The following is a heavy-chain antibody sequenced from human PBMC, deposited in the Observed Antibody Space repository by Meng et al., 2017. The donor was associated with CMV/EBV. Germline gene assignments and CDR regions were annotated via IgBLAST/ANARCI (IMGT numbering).Heavy chain of an antibody. Sequence: GESLKISCAASGFTFSSYWMSWVRQAPGKGLEWVANIKQDGSEKYYVDSVKGRFTISRDNAKNSLHLQMNSLRAEDTAVYYCARGIGYCSSTSCDRYAFDIWGQGTMVTVS. J-gene: IGHJ3*02. CDR3: ARGIGYCSSTSCDRYAFDI. CDR1: GFTFSSYW. CDR2: IKQDGSEK. V-gene: IGHV3-7*01. D-gene: IGHD2-2*01.